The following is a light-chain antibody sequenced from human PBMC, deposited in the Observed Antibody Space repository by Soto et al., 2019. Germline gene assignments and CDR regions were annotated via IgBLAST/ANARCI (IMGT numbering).Light chain of an antibody. CDR2: DAS. V-gene: IGKV1-5*01. CDR1: QSISNW. J-gene: IGKJ1*01. Sequence: DIQMTQSPSTLSASVGDRVSITCRASQSISNWLAWYQQKPGKAPKLLIYDASSLESGVPSRFSGSGSGTEFTLTISSLQPEDFATYYCQHYNSYSTFGQGTKVEIK. CDR3: QHYNSYST.